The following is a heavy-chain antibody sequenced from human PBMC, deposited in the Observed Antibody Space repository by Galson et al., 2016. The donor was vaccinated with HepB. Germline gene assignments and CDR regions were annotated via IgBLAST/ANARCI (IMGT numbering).Heavy chain of an antibody. CDR2: IYPGDSHS. D-gene: IGHD2-15*01. CDR1: GYIFNNFW. Sequence: QSGAEVKKPGESLKISCKGSGYIFNNFWVAWVRQMPGKGLEWMGIIYPGDSHSRYSPSLQGQVIISADKSINTAYLQWSSLTASDTAVYYCARTHSGGTDYYYYAMDVWGQGTTVTVSS. CDR3: ARTHSGGTDYYYYAMDV. J-gene: IGHJ6*02. V-gene: IGHV5-51*01.